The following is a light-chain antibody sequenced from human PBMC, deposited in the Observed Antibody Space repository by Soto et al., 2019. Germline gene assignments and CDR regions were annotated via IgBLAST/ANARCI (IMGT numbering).Light chain of an antibody. CDR1: QSVGSD. J-gene: IGKJ5*01. Sequence: EIVMTQSPVTLSVSPGERATLSCRASQSVGSDLAWYQQKPGQAPRLVIYGASTRATGIPATFSGSGSGTRFTLTISSLQSEDFAVYYCQQYNKWPAITFGQGTRLEIK. V-gene: IGKV3D-15*01. CDR3: QQYNKWPAIT. CDR2: GAS.